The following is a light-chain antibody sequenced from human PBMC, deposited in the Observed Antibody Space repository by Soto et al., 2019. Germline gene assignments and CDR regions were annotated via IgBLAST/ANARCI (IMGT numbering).Light chain of an antibody. CDR2: EGS. CDR1: SSDVGGYTL. Sequence: QSVLTQPASASGSPGQSITISCTGTSSDVGGYTLVSWYQQHSGKAPKLMIYEGSKPAPGVSKRFYGSKSGNTTSLTITGLQAEDVGEYSCRSYTKSIHVVFGGGIKLIVL. J-gene: IGLJ2*01. V-gene: IGLV2-14*02. CDR3: RSYTKSIHVV.